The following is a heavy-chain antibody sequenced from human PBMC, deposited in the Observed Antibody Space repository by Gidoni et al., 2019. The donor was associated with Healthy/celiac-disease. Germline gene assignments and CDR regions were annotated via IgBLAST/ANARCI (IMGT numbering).Heavy chain of an antibody. CDR1: GYTFTSYG. CDR2: ISAYNGNT. V-gene: IGHV1-18*01. J-gene: IGHJ3*02. D-gene: IGHD3-3*01. CDR3: ARDFFRDFWSGSQKGAFDI. Sequence: QVQLVQSGAEVKKPGASVKVSCKASGYTFTSYGISWVRQAPGQGLEWVGWISAYNGNTDYAQKLQGRVTMTTDTSTSTAYMELRSLRSDDTAVYYCARDFFRDFWSGSQKGAFDIWGQGTMVTVSS.